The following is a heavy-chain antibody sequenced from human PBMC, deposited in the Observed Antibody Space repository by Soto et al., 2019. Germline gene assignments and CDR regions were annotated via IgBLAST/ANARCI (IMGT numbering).Heavy chain of an antibody. CDR3: ARAPWHSSRYYFDY. J-gene: IGHJ4*02. CDR1: GGSISNGGYY. D-gene: IGHD5-18*01. Sequence: QVQLQESGPGLVKPSQTLSLTCTVSGGSISNGGYYWSWIRQHPGKGLEWIGYIYYSGSTYYNPSLKRRVTISVDTSKNQCSLKLSSVTAADTAVYYCARAPWHSSRYYFDYWGQGTLVTVSS. V-gene: IGHV4-31*03. CDR2: IYYSGST.